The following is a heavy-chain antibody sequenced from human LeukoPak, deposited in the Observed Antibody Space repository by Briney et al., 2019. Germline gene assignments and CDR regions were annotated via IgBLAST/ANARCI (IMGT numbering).Heavy chain of an antibody. CDR3: ARAVSSGWSYYYYMDV. Sequence: ASVKVSCKASGYTCTSYGISWVRQAPGQGLEWMGWISAYNGNTNYAQKLQGRVTMTTDTSTSTAYMELRSLRSDDTAVYYCARAVSSGWSYYYYMDVWGKGTTVTVSS. CDR2: ISAYNGNT. D-gene: IGHD6-19*01. J-gene: IGHJ6*03. CDR1: GYTCTSYG. V-gene: IGHV1-18*01.